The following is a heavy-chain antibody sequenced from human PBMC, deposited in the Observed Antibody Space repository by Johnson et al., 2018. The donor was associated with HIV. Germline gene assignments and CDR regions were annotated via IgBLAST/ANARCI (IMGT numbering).Heavy chain of an antibody. D-gene: IGHD4-17*01. CDR3: AREVDYAVNTQHLDAFDI. J-gene: IGHJ3*02. Sequence: VQLVESGGGLVQPGGSLRLSCAASGFTFSSYAMSWVRQAPGKGLEWVSVIYSDGSIYYADSVKGRFTISRDNSKNTLYLQMNSLRAEDTAVYYCAREVDYAVNTQHLDAFDIWGQGTMVTVSS. CDR1: GFTFSSYA. CDR2: IYSDGSI. V-gene: IGHV3-66*01.